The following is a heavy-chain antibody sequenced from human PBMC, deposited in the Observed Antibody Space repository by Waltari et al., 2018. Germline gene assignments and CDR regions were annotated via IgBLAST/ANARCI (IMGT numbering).Heavy chain of an antibody. V-gene: IGHV4-39*01. CDR2: ISNSGTT. CDR1: GGSISSSNDYY. D-gene: IGHD3-9*01. CDR3: ARHPREYYDIWTGYYPNSHWYFDL. J-gene: IGHJ2*01. Sequence: QLQLQESGPGLVKPSETLSLTCTVSGGSISSSNDYYWGWIRQPPGKGLEGLGWIGSISNSGTTYYNPSLKSRFTISVDTSKNQFSLKLRSVTAADTTVYYCARHPREYYDIWTGYYPNSHWYFDLWGRGTLVTVSS.